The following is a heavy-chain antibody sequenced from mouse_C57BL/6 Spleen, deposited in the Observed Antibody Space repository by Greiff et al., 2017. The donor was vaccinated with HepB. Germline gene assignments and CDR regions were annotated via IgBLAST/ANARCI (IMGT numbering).Heavy chain of an antibody. CDR1: GYTFTSYW. J-gene: IGHJ1*03. D-gene: IGHD1-1*01. V-gene: IGHV1-50*01. Sequence: QVQLQQPGAELVKPGASVKLSCKASGYTFTSYWMQWVKQRPGQGLEWIGEIDPSDSYTNYNQKFKGKATLTVDTSSSTAYMQLSSLTSEDSAVYYCASGTTPDWYFDVWGTGTTVTVSS. CDR2: IDPSDSYT. CDR3: ASGTTPDWYFDV.